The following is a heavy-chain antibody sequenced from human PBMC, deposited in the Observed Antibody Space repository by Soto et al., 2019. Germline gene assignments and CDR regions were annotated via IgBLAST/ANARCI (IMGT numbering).Heavy chain of an antibody. V-gene: IGHV1-69*06. CDR2: IIPIFGTA. J-gene: IGHJ6*02. CDR1: GGTFSSYA. Sequence: SVQVSCKASGGTFSSYAISWVRQAPGQGLEWMGGIIPIFGTANYAQTFQGRVTIPADKSTSTAYMELSSVTAADTAVYYCARGGRSSFPGDYYYGMDVWGQGTTVTVSS. D-gene: IGHD6-13*01. CDR3: ARGGRSSFPGDYYYGMDV.